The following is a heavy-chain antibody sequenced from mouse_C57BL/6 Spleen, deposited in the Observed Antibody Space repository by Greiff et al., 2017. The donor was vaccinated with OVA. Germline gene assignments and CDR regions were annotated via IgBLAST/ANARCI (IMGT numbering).Heavy chain of an antibody. CDR1: GYSITSGYY. V-gene: IGHV3-6*01. D-gene: IGHD4-1*01. CDR3: ARDGWDGFAY. CDR2: ISYDGSN. Sequence: EVQLQESGPGLVKPSQSLSLTCSVTGYSITSGYYWNWIRQFPGNKLEWMGYISYDGSNNYNPSLKNRISITRDTSKNQFFLKLNSVTTEDTATYYCARDGWDGFAYWGQGTLVTVSA. J-gene: IGHJ3*01.